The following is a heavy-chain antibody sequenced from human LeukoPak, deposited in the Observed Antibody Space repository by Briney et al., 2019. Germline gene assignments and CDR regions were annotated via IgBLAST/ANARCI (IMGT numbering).Heavy chain of an antibody. Sequence: GGSLRLSCAASGFTFSSYGMHWVRRAPGKGLEWVALIPYDGSNKYYADSVKGRFTVSRDNSKNTLYLQMNSPRAEDTAVYYCVRGAYSSSWLNFDYWGQGTLVTVSS. CDR1: GFTFSSYG. J-gene: IGHJ4*02. CDR2: IPYDGSNK. D-gene: IGHD6-13*01. CDR3: VRGAYSSSWLNFDY. V-gene: IGHV3-30*19.